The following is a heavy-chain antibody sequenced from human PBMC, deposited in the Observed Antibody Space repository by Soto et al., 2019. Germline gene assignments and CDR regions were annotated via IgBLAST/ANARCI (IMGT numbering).Heavy chain of an antibody. Sequence: GGSLRLSCGASGFTFSTYAMSWVRQAPGKGLEWVSGISGSGISTHYADSVKGRFTVSRDNSKNTLYLQMNSLRAEDTAVYNCAKGSVDPGCYFDLWRRRTLVTVSS. CDR1: GFTFSTYA. CDR3: AKGSVDPGCYFDL. CDR2: ISGSGIST. J-gene: IGHJ2*01. V-gene: IGHV3-23*01.